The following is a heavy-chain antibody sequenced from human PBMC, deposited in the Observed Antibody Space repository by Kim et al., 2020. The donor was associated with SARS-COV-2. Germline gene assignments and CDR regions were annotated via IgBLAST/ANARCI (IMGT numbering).Heavy chain of an antibody. Sequence: STYYTPSLKSRVTISVDTSKNQFSVQLSSVAAADPAIYYCARRVGGTFDRWGQGTLVTVSS. V-gene: IGHV4-39*01. CDR2: ST. J-gene: IGHJ4*02. CDR3: ARRVGGTFDR. D-gene: IGHD1-1*01.